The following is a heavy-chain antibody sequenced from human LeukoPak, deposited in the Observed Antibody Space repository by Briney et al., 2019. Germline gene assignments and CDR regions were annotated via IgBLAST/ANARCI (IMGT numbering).Heavy chain of an antibody. CDR2: IKQDGSEK. CDR3: AREYGSGSYYYYYGMDV. Sequence: GGSLRLSCAASGFTFSSYWMSWVRQAPGKGLEWVANIKQDGSEKYYVDPVKGRFTISRDNAKNSLFLQMNSLRAEDTAVYYCAREYGSGSYYYYYGMDVWGQGTTVTVSS. J-gene: IGHJ6*02. D-gene: IGHD3-10*01. CDR1: GFTFSSYW. V-gene: IGHV3-7*01.